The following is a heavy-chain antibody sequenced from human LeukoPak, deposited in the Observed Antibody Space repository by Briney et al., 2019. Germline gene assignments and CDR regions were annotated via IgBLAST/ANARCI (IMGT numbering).Heavy chain of an antibody. CDR2: IIPIFGTA. V-gene: IGHV1-69*13. CDR1: GGTFSSYA. CDR3: ARVSGWYQVAYYYFDY. Sequence: SVKVSCKASGGTFSSYAISWVRQAPGQGLEWMGGIIPIFGTANYAQKFQGRVTITADESTSTAYMELSSLRSEGTAVYYCARVSGWYQVAYYYFDYWGQGTLVTVSS. J-gene: IGHJ4*02. D-gene: IGHD6-19*01.